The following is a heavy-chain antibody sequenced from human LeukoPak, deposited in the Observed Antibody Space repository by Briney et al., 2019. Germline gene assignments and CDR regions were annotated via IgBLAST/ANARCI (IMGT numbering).Heavy chain of an antibody. CDR1: GFTFSSYG. V-gene: IGHV3-30*03. CDR2: ISFHGSNK. J-gene: IGHJ4*02. CDR3: ARGAYSSRWLIDY. D-gene: IGHD6-13*01. Sequence: GGSLRLSCAASGFTFSSYGMHWVRQAPGKGLEWVTVISFHGSNKSYADSVKGRFTISRDNSKNTLFLQMNSLRAEDTAVYYCARGAYSSRWLIDYWGQGTLVTVSS.